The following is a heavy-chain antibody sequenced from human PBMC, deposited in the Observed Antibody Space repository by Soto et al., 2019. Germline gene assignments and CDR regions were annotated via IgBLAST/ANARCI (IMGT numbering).Heavy chain of an antibody. Sequence: ASVKVSCKASGYTFTGYYMHWVRQAPGQGLEWMGWINPNSGGTNYAQKFQGWVTMTRDTSISTAYMELSRLRSDDTAVYYCATKKDSSGWYEDYYGLDVWGQGTTVTVSS. CDR3: ATKKDSSGWYEDYYGLDV. J-gene: IGHJ6*02. CDR1: GYTFTGYY. CDR2: INPNSGGT. D-gene: IGHD6-19*01. V-gene: IGHV1-2*04.